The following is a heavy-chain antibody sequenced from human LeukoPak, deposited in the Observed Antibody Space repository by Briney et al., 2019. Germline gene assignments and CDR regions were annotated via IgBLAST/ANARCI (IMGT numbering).Heavy chain of an antibody. CDR2: ISGSGGST. D-gene: IGHD3-22*01. V-gene: IGHV3-23*01. CDR1: GFTFSSYA. J-gene: IGHJ3*02. Sequence: GGSLRLSCAASGFTFSSYAMSWVRQAPGKGLEWVSAISGSGGSTYYADSVKGRFTISRDNSKNTLYLQMNSLRAEDTAVYYGAMAHPNYYDSSGFTSAAFDNWGQGTMVTVSS. CDR3: AMAHPNYYDSSGFTSAAFDN.